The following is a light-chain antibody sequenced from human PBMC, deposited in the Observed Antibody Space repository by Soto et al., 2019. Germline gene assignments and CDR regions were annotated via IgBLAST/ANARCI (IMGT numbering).Light chain of an antibody. CDR2: KAS. CDR3: QQYNSSPLT. CDR1: QSIGAS. J-gene: IGKJ4*01. V-gene: IGKV1-5*03. Sequence: DIQMTQSPSTLYASVGDRVTITCRASQSIGASLAWFQQKPGEAPNLLIYKASSLDSGVPSRFSGSGSGTEFTLTISTLQPDDFATYYCQQYNSSPLTFGGGTKVEIK.